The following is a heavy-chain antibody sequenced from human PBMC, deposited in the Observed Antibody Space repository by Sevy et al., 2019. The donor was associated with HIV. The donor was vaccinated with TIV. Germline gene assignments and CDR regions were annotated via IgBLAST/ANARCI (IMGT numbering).Heavy chain of an antibody. V-gene: IGHV3-30*03. CDR3: XXDAXXXGXGXXXX. J-gene: IGHJ4*02. Sequence: GGSLRLSXAXXXXXXSSXXMXXVXQAPXXGLEWVAVISYEGSNXYYADSVKGRFTISRDNSKNTLYLQMNSLRAEDXAVYXXXXDAXXXGXGXXXXXXQGTLVTVSS. CDR1: XXXXSSXX. CDR2: ISYEGSNX.